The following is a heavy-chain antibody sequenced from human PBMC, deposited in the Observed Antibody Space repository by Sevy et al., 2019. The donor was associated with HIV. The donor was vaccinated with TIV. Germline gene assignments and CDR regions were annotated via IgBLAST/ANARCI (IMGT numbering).Heavy chain of an antibody. CDR3: TRSAAEAKNFYCGGDCYSDY. CDR2: INPKSGGT. V-gene: IGHV1-2*02. D-gene: IGHD2-21*02. J-gene: IGHJ4*02. Sequence: ASVKVSCKASGYTFTGYYLHWVRQAPGQGLEWMGGINPKSGGTNYAPKFQGRVTMTRDTSISTASMELSRLRSDDTAVYYCTRSAAEAKNFYCGGDCYSDYWGQGTLVTVSS. CDR1: GYTFTGYY.